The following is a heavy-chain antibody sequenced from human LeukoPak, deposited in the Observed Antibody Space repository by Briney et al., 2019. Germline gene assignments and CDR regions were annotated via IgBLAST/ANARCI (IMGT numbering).Heavy chain of an antibody. V-gene: IGHV3-9*01. CDR3: AKDMAASPSADYFDY. Sequence: GGSLRLSCAASGFTFDDYAMHWVRQAPGKGLEWVSGISWNSGSIGYADSVKGRFTISRDNAKNSLYLQMNSLRAEDTALYYCAKDMAASPSADYFDYWGQGTLVTVSS. CDR1: GFTFDDYA. CDR2: ISWNSGSI. D-gene: IGHD6-13*01. J-gene: IGHJ4*02.